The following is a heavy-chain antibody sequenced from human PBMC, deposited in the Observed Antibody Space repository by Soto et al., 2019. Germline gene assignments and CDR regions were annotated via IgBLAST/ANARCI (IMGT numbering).Heavy chain of an antibody. J-gene: IGHJ4*02. CDR1: GFTFSSYA. D-gene: IGHD3-22*01. CDR3: ATIRPYYYDSSGYYYDY. Sequence: GGSLRLSCAASGFTFSSYAMSWVHQAPGKGLEWVSAISGSGGSTYYADSVKGRFTISRDNSKNTLYLQMNSLRAEDTAVYYCATIRPYYYDSSGYYYDYWGQGTLVTVSS. V-gene: IGHV3-23*01. CDR2: ISGSGGST.